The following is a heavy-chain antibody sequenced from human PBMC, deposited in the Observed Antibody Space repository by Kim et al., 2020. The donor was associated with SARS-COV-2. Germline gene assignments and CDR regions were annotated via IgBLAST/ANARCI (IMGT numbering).Heavy chain of an antibody. Sequence: GGSLRLSCAVSGFTFSSYWMHWVRQAPGKGLGWVSRINSDGSSTSYADSVQGRFTISRDNAKNTLYLQMNSLRAEDTAAYYCARAQYNWILMKHYYYYY. D-gene: IGHD1-20*01. CDR3: ARAQYNWILMKHYYYYY. J-gene: IGHJ6*01. V-gene: IGHV3-74*01. CDR1: GFTFSSYW. CDR2: INSDGSST.